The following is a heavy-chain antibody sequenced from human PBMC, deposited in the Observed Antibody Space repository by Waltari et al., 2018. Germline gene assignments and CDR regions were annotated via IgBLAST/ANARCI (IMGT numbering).Heavy chain of an antibody. J-gene: IGHJ4*02. Sequence: QLLESGGGWDRRGGSLGLPCAPPGFTFSGFALNWVRQAPGKGLEGVSIINDRGDITNTADSLKGRFTVSRDNSRDTLYLHMNNLTAEDTAVYYCATRNYLDSWGRGALVTVSS. CDR1: GFTFSGFA. CDR2: INDRGDIT. V-gene: IGHV3-23*01. CDR3: ATRNYLDS.